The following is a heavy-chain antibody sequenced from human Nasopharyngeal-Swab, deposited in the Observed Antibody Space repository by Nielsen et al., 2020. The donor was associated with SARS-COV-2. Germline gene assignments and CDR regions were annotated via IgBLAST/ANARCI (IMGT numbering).Heavy chain of an antibody. Sequence: ASVKVSCKASGYTFTSYDINWVRQATGQGLEWMGWMNPNSGNTGYAQKFQGRVTMTRNTSISTVYMELSSLRSEDTAVYYCARDWSLSGGSCYGYWGQGTLVTVSS. CDR2: MNPNSGNT. CDR3: ARDWSLSGGSCYGY. J-gene: IGHJ4*02. V-gene: IGHV1-8*01. D-gene: IGHD2-15*01. CDR1: GYTFTSYD.